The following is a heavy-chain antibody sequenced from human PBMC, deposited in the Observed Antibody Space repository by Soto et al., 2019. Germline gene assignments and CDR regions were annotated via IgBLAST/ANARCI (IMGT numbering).Heavy chain of an antibody. Sequence: PSETLSLTCAVHGGSFSGYYWDWIRQPPGKGLEWIGSIYHSGTTYYNPPLKSRVTISVDTSKNQFSLRLSSVTAADTAVYYCARHKDCSGGSCNAVGYYYGLDVWGQGTTVTVSS. J-gene: IGHJ6*02. D-gene: IGHD2-15*01. CDR3: ARHKDCSGGSCNAVGYYYGLDV. CDR2: IYHSGTT. CDR1: GGSFSGYY. V-gene: IGHV4-34*01.